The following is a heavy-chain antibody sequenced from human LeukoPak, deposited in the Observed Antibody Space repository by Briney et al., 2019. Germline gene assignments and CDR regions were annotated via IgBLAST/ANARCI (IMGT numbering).Heavy chain of an antibody. CDR2: ISYDGSNK. J-gene: IGHJ3*02. CDR3: ARETTESGGAFDI. V-gene: IGHV3-30-3*01. Sequence: GGSLRLSCAASGFTFSSYAMHWVRQAPGKGLEWVAVISYDGSNKYYADSVKGRFTISRDNSKNTLYLQMNSLRAGDTAVYYCARETTESGGAFDIWGQGTMVTVSS. CDR1: GFTFSSYA. D-gene: IGHD2-15*01.